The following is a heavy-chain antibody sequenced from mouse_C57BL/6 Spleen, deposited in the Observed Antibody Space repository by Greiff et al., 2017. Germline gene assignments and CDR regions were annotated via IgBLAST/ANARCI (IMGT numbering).Heavy chain of an antibody. D-gene: IGHD2-2*01. J-gene: IGHJ4*01. CDR2: IDPSDSYT. CDR1: GYTFTSYW. V-gene: IGHV1-69*01. Sequence: VQLQQPGAELVMPGASVKLSCKASGYTFTSYWMDWVKQRPGQGLEWIGEIDPSDSYTNYNQKFKGKSTLTVDKSSSTAYMQLSSLTSEDSAVYYCARRGYDNYAMDYWGQGTSVTVSS. CDR3: ARRGYDNYAMDY.